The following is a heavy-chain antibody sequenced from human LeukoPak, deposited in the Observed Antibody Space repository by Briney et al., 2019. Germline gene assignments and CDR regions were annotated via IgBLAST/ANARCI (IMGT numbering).Heavy chain of an antibody. J-gene: IGHJ6*02. V-gene: IGHV3-15*07. CDR1: GFTFSNAW. Sequence: GGSLRLSCAASGFTFSNAWMNWVRQAPGKGLEWVGRIKSKTDGGTTDYAAPVKGRFTISRDDSKNTLYLQMNSLKTEDTAVYYCTTAQPYDSSGYYPYDYYGMDVWGQGTTVTVSS. CDR3: TTAQPYDSSGYYPYDYYGMDV. D-gene: IGHD3-22*01. CDR2: IKSKTDGGTT.